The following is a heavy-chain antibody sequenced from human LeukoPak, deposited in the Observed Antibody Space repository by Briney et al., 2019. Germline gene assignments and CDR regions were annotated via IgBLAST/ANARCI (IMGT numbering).Heavy chain of an antibody. Sequence: SETLSLTCAVYGGSFSGYYWSWIRQPPGKGLEWIGEINHSGSTNYNPSLKSRVTISVDTSKNQFSLKLSSVTAADTAVYYCARDPLGTSCLDYWGQGTLVTVSS. J-gene: IGHJ4*02. V-gene: IGHV4-34*01. CDR2: INHSGST. CDR3: ARDPLGTSCLDY. D-gene: IGHD2-2*01. CDR1: GGSFSGYY.